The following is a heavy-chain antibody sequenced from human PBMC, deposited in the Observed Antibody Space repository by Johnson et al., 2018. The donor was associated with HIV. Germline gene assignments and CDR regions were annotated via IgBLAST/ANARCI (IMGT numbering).Heavy chain of an antibody. J-gene: IGHJ3*02. V-gene: IGHV3-30-3*01. D-gene: IGHD6-13*01. CDR1: GITVSSNY. Sequence: VQLVESGGGLAQPGGSLRLSCAASGITVSSNYMSWVRPAPGKGLEWVAVISYDGSNKYYADSVKGRFTISRDNSKNTLYMQMHSLRTEDTAVYYCARDEAAVRMVANDAFDIWGQGTMVTVSS. CDR2: ISYDGSNK. CDR3: ARDEAAVRMVANDAFDI.